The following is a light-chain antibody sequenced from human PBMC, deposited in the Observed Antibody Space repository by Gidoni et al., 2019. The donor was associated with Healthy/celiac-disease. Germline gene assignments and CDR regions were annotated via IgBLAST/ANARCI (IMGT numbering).Light chain of an antibody. V-gene: IGKV3-11*01. CDR3: QQRSNWPLFT. CDR1: QSVSSY. J-gene: IGKJ5*01. Sequence: DIVLTQSPATLSLSPGETANLSCRASQSVSSYLAWYQQKPGQAPRLLIYDAYNRATGIPARFSGSGSGTDFTLTISSLEPEDFAVYYCQQRSNWPLFTVGQGTRLEIK. CDR2: DAY.